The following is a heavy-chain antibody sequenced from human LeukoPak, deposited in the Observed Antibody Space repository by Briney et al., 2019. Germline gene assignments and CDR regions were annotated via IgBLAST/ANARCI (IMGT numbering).Heavy chain of an antibody. CDR1: GGSISNYY. J-gene: IGHJ6*03. V-gene: IGHV4-4*08. CDR2: IYTSGST. Sequence: SETLSLTCTVSGGSISNYYWGWIRQAPGKGLEWIGRIYTSGSTNYNPSLKSRVTISVDTSKNQFSLKLSSVTAADTAVYYCARGITMVRGIGYYYMDVWGKGTTVTISS. CDR3: ARGITMVRGIGYYYMDV. D-gene: IGHD3-10*01.